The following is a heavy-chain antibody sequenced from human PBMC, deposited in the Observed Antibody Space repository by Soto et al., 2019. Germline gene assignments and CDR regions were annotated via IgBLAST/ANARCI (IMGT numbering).Heavy chain of an antibody. CDR1: GGSISSYY. D-gene: IGHD2-2*03. CDR2: IYYSGST. V-gene: IGHV4-59*08. CDR3: ARHGDWIFDY. J-gene: IGHJ4*02. Sequence: SXTLSLTCTVSGGSISSYYWSWIRQPPVKGLEWIGYIYYSGSTNYNPSLKSRVTISVDTSKNQFSLKLSSVTAADTAVYYCARHGDWIFDYWGQGTLVTVSS.